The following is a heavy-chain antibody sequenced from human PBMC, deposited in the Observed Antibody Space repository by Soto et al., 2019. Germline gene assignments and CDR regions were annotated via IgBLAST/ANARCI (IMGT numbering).Heavy chain of an antibody. V-gene: IGHV4-39*01. Sequence: LQLQESGPGLVKPSETLSVTCSVSGGSIRTSGYYWGWIRQPPGKGLEWIGSIYYGGGTYDNPSLQSRVTISVDTSTNQFSLRLSSVTAADTAVYYCARHRYCSGGSCDHYDNWFDPWGQGTLVTVSS. J-gene: IGHJ5*02. CDR2: IYYGGGT. CDR1: GGSIRTSGYY. D-gene: IGHD2-15*01. CDR3: ARHRYCSGGSCDHYDNWFDP.